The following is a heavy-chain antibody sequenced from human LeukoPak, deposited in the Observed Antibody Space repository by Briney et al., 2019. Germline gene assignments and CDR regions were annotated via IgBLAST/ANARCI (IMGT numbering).Heavy chain of an antibody. CDR1: GGSISGYY. Sequence: SETLSLTCTVSGGSISGYYWSLIRQPAGKGLEWIGRIYTSGSTNYNPSLKSRVTMSVDTSKNQFSLKLSSVTAAYTAVYYCANVLRYTGDAFDIWGQGTMVTVSS. J-gene: IGHJ3*02. V-gene: IGHV4-4*07. D-gene: IGHD1-14*01. CDR2: IYTSGST. CDR3: ANVLRYTGDAFDI.